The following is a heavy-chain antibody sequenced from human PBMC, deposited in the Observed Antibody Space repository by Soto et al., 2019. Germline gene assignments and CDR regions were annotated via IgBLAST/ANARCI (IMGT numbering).Heavy chain of an antibody. V-gene: IGHV3-21*01. Sequence: EVQLMESGGGLVKPGGSLRLSCAASGFTFSSYSMNWVRQAPGKGLEWVSSISSSSSYIYYADSVKGRFTISRDNAKNSLYLQMNSLRAEDTAVYYCARDSGNYGSGSYYKPFDPWGQGTLVTVSS. CDR3: ARDSGNYGSGSYYKPFDP. J-gene: IGHJ5*02. CDR2: ISSSSSYI. CDR1: GFTFSSYS. D-gene: IGHD3-10*01.